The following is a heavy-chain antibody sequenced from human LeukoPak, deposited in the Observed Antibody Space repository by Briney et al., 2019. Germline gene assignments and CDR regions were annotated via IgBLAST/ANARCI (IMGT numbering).Heavy chain of an antibody. CDR1: GFTFSSYS. CDR3: ARDPGAAAGSHVFDY. D-gene: IGHD6-13*01. V-gene: IGHV3-48*04. Sequence: GGSLRLSCAASGFTFSSYSMSWVRQAPGKGLEWVSYISSSSSTSTVYYADSVKGRFTISRDNAKNSLYLQMNSLRAEDTAVYYCARDPGAAAGSHVFDYWGQGTLVTVSS. J-gene: IGHJ4*02. CDR2: ISSSSSTSTV.